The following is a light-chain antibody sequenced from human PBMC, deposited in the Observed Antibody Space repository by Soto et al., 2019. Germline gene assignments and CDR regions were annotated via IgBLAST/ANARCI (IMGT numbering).Light chain of an antibody. CDR2: DRS. CDR1: NSNIGNNY. J-gene: IGLJ1*01. Sequence: QSVLTQPPSVSAAPGQKVTISCSGSNSNIGNNYVSWYQQLPGTAPKLLIYDRSNRPSGIPDRFSGSKSGTSATLDITGLQTGDEADYYCGTWDSSLSAYVFGTGTKVTV. V-gene: IGLV1-51*01. CDR3: GTWDSSLSAYV.